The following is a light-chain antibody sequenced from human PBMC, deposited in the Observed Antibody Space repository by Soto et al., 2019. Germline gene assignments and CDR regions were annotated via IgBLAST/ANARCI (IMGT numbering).Light chain of an antibody. CDR2: ALS. CDR3: QQSYSTPLT. Sequence: DIQMTQSPSSLPASVGDRVIITCRASQPISTSLHWFQQKPGKAPKLLIYALSNLQSGVPSRFSGSGTGTEFTLIISSLQPEDVGNYFCQQSYSTPLTFGGGTKVQI. V-gene: IGKV1-39*01. CDR1: QPISTS. J-gene: IGKJ4*01.